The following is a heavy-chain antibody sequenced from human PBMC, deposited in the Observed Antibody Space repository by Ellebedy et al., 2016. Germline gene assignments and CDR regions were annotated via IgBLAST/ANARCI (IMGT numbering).Heavy chain of an antibody. D-gene: IGHD3-22*01. CDR2: INWNGGST. V-gene: IGHV3-20*03. Sequence: GGSLRLXXAASGFTFDDYGMSWVRQAPGKGLEWVSGINWNGGSTGYADSVKGRFTISRDNAKNSLYLQMNSLRAEDTALYYCARSPYYYDSSGYYPHPFDYWGQGTLVTVAS. CDR3: ARSPYYYDSSGYYPHPFDY. CDR1: GFTFDDYG. J-gene: IGHJ4*02.